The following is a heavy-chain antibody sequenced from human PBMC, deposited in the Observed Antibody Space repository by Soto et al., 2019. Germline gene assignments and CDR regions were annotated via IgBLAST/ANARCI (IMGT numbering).Heavy chain of an antibody. V-gene: IGHV4-31*03. CDR1: GGSISSGGYY. Sequence: SETLSLTCTVSGGSISSGGYYWSWIRQHPGKGLEWIGYIYYSGSTYYNPSLKSRVTISVDTSKSQFSLKLSSVTAADTAVYYCARSKLLWFGDQHEGFDYWGQGTLVTVSS. CDR2: IYYSGST. D-gene: IGHD3-10*01. J-gene: IGHJ4*02. CDR3: ARSKLLWFGDQHEGFDY.